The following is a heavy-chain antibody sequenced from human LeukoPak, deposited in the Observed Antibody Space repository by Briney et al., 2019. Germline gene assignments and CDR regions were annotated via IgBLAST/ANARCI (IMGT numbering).Heavy chain of an antibody. CDR2: ITGDGST. CDR3: AKEIHNYGARGFDH. J-gene: IGHJ5*02. CDR1: GFTFDIYA. Sequence: GGSLRLSCAASGFTFDIYAMNWIRQAPGDWLEWVSAITGDGSTFYPDSVKGRFTISRDNSKNTLYLQMNSLRADDTAVYYCAKEIHNYGARGFDHWGQGTLVTVSS. V-gene: IGHV3-23*01. D-gene: IGHD5-18*01.